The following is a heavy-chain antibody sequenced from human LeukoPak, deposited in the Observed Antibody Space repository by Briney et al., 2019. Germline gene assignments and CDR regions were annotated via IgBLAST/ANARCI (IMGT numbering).Heavy chain of an antibody. CDR3: AREAAYYNSGGRPIDS. D-gene: IGHD3-10*01. CDR1: GGSVSIGTYY. J-gene: IGHJ4*02. V-gene: IGHV4-61*01. Sequence: SETLSLTCSVSGGSVSIGTYYWSWIRQPPGKGLERIGYIWNSGSTKYNPSLKSRVTISVDTSKNQFSLKLSSVTAADTAVYYCAREAAYYNSGGRPIDSWGQGTLVTVSS. CDR2: IWNSGST.